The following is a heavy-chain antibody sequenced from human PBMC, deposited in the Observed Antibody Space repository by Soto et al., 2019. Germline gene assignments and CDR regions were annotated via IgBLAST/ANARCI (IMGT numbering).Heavy chain of an antibody. CDR2: IYSASST. D-gene: IGHD3-3*01. V-gene: IGHV3-53*01. CDR1: GFTVGDNY. J-gene: IGHJ6*02. Sequence: GGSLRLSCAASGFTVGDNYMSWVRQAPGKGLEWVSIIYSASSTYYANSVKGRFTISRDNSKNTLYLQMNRLRAEDTAMYYCARGTIFGVANSWGQGTTVTVSS. CDR3: ARGTIFGVANS.